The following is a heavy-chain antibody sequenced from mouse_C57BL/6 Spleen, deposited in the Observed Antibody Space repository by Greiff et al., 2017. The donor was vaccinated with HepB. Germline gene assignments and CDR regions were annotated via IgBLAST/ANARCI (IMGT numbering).Heavy chain of an antibody. V-gene: IGHV1-26*01. Sequence: EVQLQQSGPELVKPGASVKISCKASGYTFTDYYMNWVKQSHGKSLEWIGDINPNNGGTSYNQKFKGKATLTVDKSSSTAYMELRSLTSEDPAVYYCARRLVITTVGGFDHWGQGTTLTVSS. D-gene: IGHD1-1*01. CDR1: GYTFTDYY. J-gene: IGHJ2*01. CDR2: INPNNGGT. CDR3: ARRLVITTVGGFDH.